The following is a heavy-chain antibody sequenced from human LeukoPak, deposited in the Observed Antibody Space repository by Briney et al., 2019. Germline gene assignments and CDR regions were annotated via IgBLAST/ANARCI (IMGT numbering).Heavy chain of an antibody. D-gene: IGHD2-8*02. V-gene: IGHV4-59*08. Sequence: SETLSLTCTVSGGSISSYYWSWIRQPPGKGLEWIGYIYYSGSTYYNPSLKSRVTVSVDTSKNQFSLKLNSVTAADTAVYYCARQWPTSLVNNWFDPWGKGTLVTVSS. CDR1: GGSISSYY. CDR2: IYYSGST. J-gene: IGHJ5*02. CDR3: ARQWPTSLVNNWFDP.